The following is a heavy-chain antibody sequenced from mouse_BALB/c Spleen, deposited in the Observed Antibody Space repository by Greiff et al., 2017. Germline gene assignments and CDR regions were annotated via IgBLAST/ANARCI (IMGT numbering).Heavy chain of an antibody. Sequence: VQVVESGPGLVQPSQSLSITCTVSGFSLTSYGVHWVRQSPGKGLEWLGVIWSGGSTDYNAAFISRLSISKDNSKSQVFFKMNSLQADDTAIYYCARTYYGKRDYAMDYWGQGTSVTVSS. J-gene: IGHJ4*01. V-gene: IGHV2-4-1*01. CDR2: IWSGGST. CDR3: ARTYYGKRDYAMDY. D-gene: IGHD2-10*01. CDR1: GFSLTSYG.